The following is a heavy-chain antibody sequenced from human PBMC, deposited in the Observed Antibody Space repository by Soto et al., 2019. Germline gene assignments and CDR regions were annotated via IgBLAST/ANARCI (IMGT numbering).Heavy chain of an antibody. CDR2: INHSGST. CDR1: GGTFGGFY. D-gene: IGHD1-26*01. J-gene: IGHJ4*02. Sequence: PSQTKRVTCGVYGGTFGGFYGRRIRQPPGKGLEWIGEINHSGSTNYNPSLKSRVTISVDTSKNQFSLKLSSVTAADTAVYYCAGEVDNSGSHYVFAYWRQGSVVTVSA. V-gene: IGHV4-34*08. CDR3: AGEVDNSGSHYVFAY.